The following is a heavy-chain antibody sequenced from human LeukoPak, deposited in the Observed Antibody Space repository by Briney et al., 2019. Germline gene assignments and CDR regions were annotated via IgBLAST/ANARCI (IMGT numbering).Heavy chain of an antibody. CDR3: ARGRGEYYSSGWYGHAFDI. J-gene: IGHJ3*02. CDR2: ISAYNGNT. V-gene: IGHV1-18*01. Sequence: ASVKVSGKASGYTFTSYGISWVRQAPGQGLEWMGWISAYNGNTNYAQKLEGRVTMTTDTSTSTAYMELRSLRSDDTAVYYCARGRGEYYSSGWYGHAFDIWGQGTMVTVSS. CDR1: GYTFTSYG. D-gene: IGHD6-19*01.